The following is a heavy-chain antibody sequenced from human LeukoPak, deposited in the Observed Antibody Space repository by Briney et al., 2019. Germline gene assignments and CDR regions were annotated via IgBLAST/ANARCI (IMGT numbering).Heavy chain of an antibody. CDR3: GRGYTAVFD. V-gene: IGHV3-11*04. D-gene: IGHD6-25*01. CDR2: ISGSGRTI. J-gene: IGHJ4*02. Sequence: GGSLRLSCAVSNFNFSDSYMSWIRQAPGKGLERVSFISGSGRTIYYADSVEGRFTISRDNAKNSLYLQMNSLRAEDTAVYYCGRGYTAVFDWGQGTLVTVSS. CDR1: NFNFSDSY.